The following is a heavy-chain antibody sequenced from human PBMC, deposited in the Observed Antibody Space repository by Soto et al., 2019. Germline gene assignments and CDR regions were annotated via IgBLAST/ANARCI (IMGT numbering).Heavy chain of an antibody. Sequence: ALRLSCAASGFTFSSYAMHWVRQAPGKGLEWVAVISYDGSNKYYADSVKGRFTISRDNSKNTLYLQMNSLRAEDTAVYYCARVGGVELWVFDYWGQGTLVTVSS. V-gene: IGHV3-30-3*01. CDR1: GFTFSSYA. J-gene: IGHJ4*02. D-gene: IGHD5-18*01. CDR3: ARVGGVELWVFDY. CDR2: ISYDGSNK.